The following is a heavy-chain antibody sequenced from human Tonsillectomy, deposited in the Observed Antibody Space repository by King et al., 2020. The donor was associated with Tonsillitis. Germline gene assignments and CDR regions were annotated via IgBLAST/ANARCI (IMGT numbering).Heavy chain of an antibody. J-gene: IGHJ4*02. CDR1: GFTFSNYW. CDR2: INGDGSDA. V-gene: IGHV3-74*01. D-gene: IGHD6-25*01. CDR3: AKGGSSGDD. Sequence: VQLVESGGGLVQPGGSLRLSCAASGFTFSNYWMHWVRQAPGKGLVWVSRINGDGSDAVYADSVKGRFTISRDNAKSTLYLQMNSLRAEDTAVYYCAKGGSSGDDWGQGTQVTVSS.